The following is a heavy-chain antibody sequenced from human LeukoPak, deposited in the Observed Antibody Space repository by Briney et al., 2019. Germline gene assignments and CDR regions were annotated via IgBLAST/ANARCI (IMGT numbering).Heavy chain of an antibody. D-gene: IGHD3-10*01. V-gene: IGHV3-66*03. CDR2: IYSNGNT. CDR1: GITVSSNY. Sequence: GGSLRLSCAASGITVSSNYMSWVRQAPGKGLEWVSIIYSNGNTYYADSVKGRFTISRDNSKNTLYLQMNSLRAEDTAVYYCAKDPGGYYYYMDVWGKGTTVTVSS. J-gene: IGHJ6*03. CDR3: AKDPGGYYYYMDV.